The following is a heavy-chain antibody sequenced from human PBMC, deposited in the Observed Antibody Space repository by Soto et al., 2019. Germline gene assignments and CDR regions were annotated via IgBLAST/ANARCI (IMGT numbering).Heavy chain of an antibody. D-gene: IGHD5-18*01. CDR1: GGSFSGYY. Sequence: QVQLQQWGAGLLKPSETLSLTCAVYGGSFSGYYWSWIRQPPGKGLEWIGEINHSGSTNYNPSLKRRVTISVDTSKNQFSLKLSSVTAADTAVYYCARGKFGRIQLWLKAFDIWGQGTMVTVSS. CDR3: ARGKFGRIQLWLKAFDI. CDR2: INHSGST. V-gene: IGHV4-34*01. J-gene: IGHJ3*02.